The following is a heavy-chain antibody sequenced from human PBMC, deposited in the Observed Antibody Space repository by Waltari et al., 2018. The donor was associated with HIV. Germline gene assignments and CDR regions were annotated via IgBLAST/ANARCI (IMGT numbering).Heavy chain of an antibody. J-gene: IGHJ5*02. Sequence: QVQLQESGPGLVKPSETLSLTCTVSGGSTTSDSWSWIRQPPGKGLEWIGYVSYSGNTNYNPSLKSRVTISVDTSKDQFSLKLSSVTAADTAVYYCATKLSGKGWFDPWGQGTLVTVSS. CDR2: VSYSGNT. V-gene: IGHV4-59*01. CDR3: ATKLSGKGWFDP. CDR1: GGSTTSDS. D-gene: IGHD3-10*01.